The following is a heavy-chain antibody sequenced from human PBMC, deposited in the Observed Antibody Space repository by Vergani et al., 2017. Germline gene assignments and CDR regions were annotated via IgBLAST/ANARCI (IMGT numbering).Heavy chain of an antibody. CDR2: ISGSGGST. CDR3: AKGRGWSRVGQPPSNGRDV. J-gene: IGHJ6*01. V-gene: IGHV3-23*01. CDR1: GFTFSSYA. Sequence: EVQLLESGGGLVQPGGSLRLSCAASGFTFSSYAMSWFRVAPGTGLEWVSAISGSGGSTYYADSVKGRFTIARDNSKNPLYLQMNSLRAEDTAVYDCAKGRGWSRVGQPPSNGRDVWGRGP. D-gene: IGHD6-19*01.